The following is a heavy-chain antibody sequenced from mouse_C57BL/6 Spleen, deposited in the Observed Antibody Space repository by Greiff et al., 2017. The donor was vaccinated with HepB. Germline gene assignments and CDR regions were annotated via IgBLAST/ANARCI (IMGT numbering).Heavy chain of an antibody. D-gene: IGHD2-2*01. V-gene: IGHV1-15*01. Sequence: VQLQQSGAELVRPGASVTLSCKASGYTFTDYEMHWVKQTPVHGLEWIGAIDPETGGTAYNQKFKGKAILTADKSSSTAYMELRSLTSEDSAVYYCTRGGVNYWYFDVWGTGTTVTVSS. CDR2: IDPETGGT. CDR1: GYTFTDYE. J-gene: IGHJ1*03. CDR3: TRGGVNYWYFDV.